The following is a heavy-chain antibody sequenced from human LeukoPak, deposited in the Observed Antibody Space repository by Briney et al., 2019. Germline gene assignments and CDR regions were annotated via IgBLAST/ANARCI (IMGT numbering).Heavy chain of an antibody. J-gene: IGHJ4*02. CDR3: ARPYCSSTSCYAFDY. CDR2: IYPGDSDT. V-gene: IGHV5-51*01. Sequence: GESLKISCKGSGYSFTSYWIGWVRQMPGKGLEWMGIIYPGDSDTRYSPSFQGQVTISADKSITTAYLQWGSLKASDTAIYYCARPYCSSTSCYAFDYWGQGTLVTVFS. D-gene: IGHD2-2*01. CDR1: GYSFTSYW.